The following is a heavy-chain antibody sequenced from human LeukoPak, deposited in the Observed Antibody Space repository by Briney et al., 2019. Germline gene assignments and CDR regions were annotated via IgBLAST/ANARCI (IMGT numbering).Heavy chain of an antibody. CDR2: IRKDGSKK. V-gene: IGHV3-7*01. CDR3: ARGARGSGWRVFDI. CDR1: GFTFSSYW. Sequence: GGSLRLSCAASGFTFSSYWMRWVRQAPGKGLEWVANIRKDGSKKYYVDSVKGRFTISRDNSKNTLYLQMNSLRDEDTAVYYCARGARGSGWRVFDIWGQGTMVTVSS. D-gene: IGHD6-19*01. J-gene: IGHJ3*02.